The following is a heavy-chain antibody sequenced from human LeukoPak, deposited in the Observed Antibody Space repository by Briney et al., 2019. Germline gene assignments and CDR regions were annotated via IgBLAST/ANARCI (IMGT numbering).Heavy chain of an antibody. V-gene: IGHV3-66*01. CDR1: GFPVSINS. CDR3: ARDWGWFFDL. Sequence: GGSLRLSCTVSGFPVSINSMSWVRQAPGKGLEWVSFIYSGGNTHYSDSVKGRFTISRDSSKNTLYLQMNSLRAEDTAVYYCARDWGWFFDLWGRGTLVTVSS. J-gene: IGHJ2*01. D-gene: IGHD3-16*01. CDR2: IYSGGNT.